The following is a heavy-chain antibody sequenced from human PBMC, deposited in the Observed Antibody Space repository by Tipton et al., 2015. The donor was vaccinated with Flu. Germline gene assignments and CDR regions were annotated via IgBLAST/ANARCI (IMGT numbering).Heavy chain of an antibody. D-gene: IGHD4-17*01. CDR2: IYYIGST. CDR3: ARMEWTVTTPRYFDL. J-gene: IGHJ2*01. Sequence: TLSLTCNVSGGSISIGGAYWSWIRQHPGKGLEWIGHIYYIGSTNYNPSLKSRVTISMDTSKNQFSLKLSSMTAADTAVYYCARMEWTVTTPRYFDLWGRGARVTVSS. CDR1: GGSISIGGAY. V-gene: IGHV4-31*03.